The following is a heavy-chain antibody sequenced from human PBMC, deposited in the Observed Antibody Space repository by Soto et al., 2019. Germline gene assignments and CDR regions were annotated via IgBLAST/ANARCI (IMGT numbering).Heavy chain of an antibody. J-gene: IGHJ4*02. CDR2: INHSGST. V-gene: IGHV4-34*01. CDR1: GGSFSGYY. Sequence: SETLSLTCAVYGGSFSGYYWSWIRQPPGKGLEWIGEINHSGSTNYNPSLKSRVTISVDTSKNQFSLKLSSVTAADTAVYYCARERVDIVATHGGHKFDYWGQGTLVTVSS. CDR3: ARERVDIVATHGGHKFDY. D-gene: IGHD5-12*01.